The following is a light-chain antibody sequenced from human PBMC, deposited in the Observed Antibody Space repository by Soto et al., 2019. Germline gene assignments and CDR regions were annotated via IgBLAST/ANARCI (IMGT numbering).Light chain of an antibody. J-gene: IGLJ3*02. V-gene: IGLV2-8*01. CDR3: SSYAGSNNLV. Sequence: QSVLTQPPSASGSPGQSVTISCTGTSGDVSGYNYVSWYQQHPGKAPKLMISEVSERPSGVPDRFSGSKSGNTASLTVSGLQAEDEADYYCSSYAGSNNLVFGGGTQLTVL. CDR1: SGDVSGYNY. CDR2: EVS.